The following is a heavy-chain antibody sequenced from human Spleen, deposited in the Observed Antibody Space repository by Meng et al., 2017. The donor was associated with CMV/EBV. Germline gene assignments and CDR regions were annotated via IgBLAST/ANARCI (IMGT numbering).Heavy chain of an antibody. D-gene: IGHD3-3*01. Sequence: SETLSLTCTVSGYSISSGYYWGWIRQPPGEGLEWIGSISYSGITNYNPSLKSRVTISVDTSENQFSLKLSSVTAADTAVYFCARDQRAYDFWSGYYYWGQGTLVTVSS. V-gene: IGHV4-38-2*02. CDR2: ISYSGIT. CDR1: GYSISSGYY. J-gene: IGHJ4*02. CDR3: ARDQRAYDFWSGYYY.